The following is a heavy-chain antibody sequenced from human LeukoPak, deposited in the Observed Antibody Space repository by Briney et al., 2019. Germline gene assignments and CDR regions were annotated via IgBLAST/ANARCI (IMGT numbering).Heavy chain of an antibody. CDR2: INPNSGGT. V-gene: IGHV1-2*06. J-gene: IGHJ4*02. CDR1: GYTFTCYY. CDR3: ARGAIAAAGYIGY. D-gene: IGHD6-13*01. Sequence: GASVKVSCKASGYTFTCYYMHWVRQAPGQGLEWMGRINPNSGGTNYAQKFQGRVTMTRDTSISTAYMELSRLRSDDTAVYYCARGAIAAAGYIGYWGQGTLVTVSS.